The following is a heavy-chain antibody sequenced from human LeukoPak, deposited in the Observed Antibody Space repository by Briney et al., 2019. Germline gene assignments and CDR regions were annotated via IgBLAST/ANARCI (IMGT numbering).Heavy chain of an antibody. D-gene: IGHD6-19*01. CDR3: ARGGAVAASHYYYYMDV. CDR2: INPNSGGT. V-gene: IGHV1-2*02. Sequence: GSVKVSCKASGYTFTGYYMHWVRQAPGQGLGWMGWINPNSGGTNYTQKLQGRVTMTRAASISSVDMELSRLRSDDTAVYYCARGGAVAASHYYYYMDVWGKGTTVTVSS. CDR1: GYTFTGYY. J-gene: IGHJ6*03.